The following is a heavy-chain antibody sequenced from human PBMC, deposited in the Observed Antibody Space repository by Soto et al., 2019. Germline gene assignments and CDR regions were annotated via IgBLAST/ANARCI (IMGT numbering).Heavy chain of an antibody. J-gene: IGHJ4*02. CDR3: VRHGNGTPFYFDF. CDR2: IDPSDSYT. V-gene: IGHV5-10-1*03. Sequence: EVQLVQSGAEVKKPGESLRLSCQGSGYRFINYWISWVRQMPGNGLEWVGRIDPSDSYTVYSPSFQGHVTISIDTAINTAFLEWRSLQASDTAMYYCVRHGNGTPFYFDFWGRGTLVPVSS. CDR1: GYRFINYW. D-gene: IGHD1-1*01.